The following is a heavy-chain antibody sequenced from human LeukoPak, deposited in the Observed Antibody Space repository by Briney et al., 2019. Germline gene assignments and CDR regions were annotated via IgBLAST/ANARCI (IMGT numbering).Heavy chain of an antibody. Sequence: GGSLRLSCAASGFTFSDYDMSWVRQAPGKGLEWVSPISGSGRNTYYADSVKGRFTISRDNSKNTQYLQMNSLRAEDTAVYYCARVHPSLNWGQGTLVTVSS. CDR3: ARVHPSLN. D-gene: IGHD3-9*01. J-gene: IGHJ4*02. V-gene: IGHV3-23*01. CDR1: GFTFSDYD. CDR2: ISGSGRNT.